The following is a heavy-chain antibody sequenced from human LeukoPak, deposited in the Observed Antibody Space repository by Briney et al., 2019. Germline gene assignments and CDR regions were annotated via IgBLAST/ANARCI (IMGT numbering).Heavy chain of an antibody. V-gene: IGHV3-7*01. J-gene: IGHJ4*02. D-gene: IGHD6-13*01. Sequence: GGSLRLPCAASGFTFSVYWMTWVRQAPGKGLEWVANIQQDGSEKNYVGSVQGRFTISRDNAKNSLYLQMNSLRVEDTAVYYCVRRYGTSWYYFDYWGQGTLVTVSS. CDR1: GFTFSVYW. CDR2: IQQDGSEK. CDR3: VRRYGTSWYYFDY.